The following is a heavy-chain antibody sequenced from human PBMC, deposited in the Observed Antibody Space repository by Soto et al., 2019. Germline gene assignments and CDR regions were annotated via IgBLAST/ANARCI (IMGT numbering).Heavy chain of an antibody. J-gene: IGHJ4*02. V-gene: IGHV3-23*01. CDR3: AKDTDGYSDYDFFNY. Sequence: GGSLRLSCAASGFTLTSYAMAWVRQAPGKGLEWVSGISSSGGDTFYSDSVKRRFTISKDNSKNTLYLQMNGLRAEDTAVYYCAKDTDGYSDYDFFNYWGQGTLVTVSS. CDR1: GFTLTSYA. D-gene: IGHD5-12*01. CDR2: ISSSGGDT.